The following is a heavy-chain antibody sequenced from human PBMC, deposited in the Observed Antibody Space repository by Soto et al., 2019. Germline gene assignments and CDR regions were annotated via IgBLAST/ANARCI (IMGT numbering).Heavy chain of an antibody. J-gene: IGHJ6*03. CDR1: GFTFTNYA. CDR2: ISYDGSKK. Sequence: GGSLRLSCAASGFTFTNYAMHWVRQAPGKGLEWVAGISYDGSKKYYADSVKGRFTISRDNSKNTLYLQMNSLRAEDTAVYYCARDRTDSSSPRVNYHYYYYMDVWGKGTTVTVSS. V-gene: IGHV3-30-3*01. D-gene: IGHD6-6*01. CDR3: ARDRTDSSSPRVNYHYYYYMDV.